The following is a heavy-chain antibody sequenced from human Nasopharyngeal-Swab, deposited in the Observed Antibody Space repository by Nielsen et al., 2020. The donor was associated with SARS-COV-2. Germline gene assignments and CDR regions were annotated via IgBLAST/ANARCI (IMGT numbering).Heavy chain of an antibody. V-gene: IGHV3-7*03. CDR3: ARDEDVVGTTFWY. CDR2: IKQDGSEK. CDR1: GFTFSSYW. Sequence: GESLKISCAASGFTFSSYWMSWVRQAPGKGLEWVANIKQDGSEKYYVDSVKGRFTISRDNAKNSLYLQMNSLRAEDTAVYYCARDEDVVGTTFWYWGQGTLVTVSS. J-gene: IGHJ4*02. D-gene: IGHD1-1*01.